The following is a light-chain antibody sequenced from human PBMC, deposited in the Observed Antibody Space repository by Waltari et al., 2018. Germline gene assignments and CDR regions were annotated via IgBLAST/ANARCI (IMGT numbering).Light chain of an antibody. J-gene: IGKJ3*01. CDR1: QGITNY. V-gene: IGKV1-27*01. Sequence: DIQMTQSPSSLSASVGDRVTITCRSSQGITNYLAWYQQKPEKAPKLLIYAASTLKSAVPPRFSGSGSGTDFTLTISSLQPEDVATYYCQKYTSAPLTFGPGTKVDI. CDR3: QKYTSAPLT. CDR2: AAS.